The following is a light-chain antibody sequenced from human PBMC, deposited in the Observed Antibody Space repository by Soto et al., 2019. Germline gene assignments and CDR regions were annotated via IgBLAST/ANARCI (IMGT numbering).Light chain of an antibody. V-gene: IGLV2-8*01. Sequence: QSALTQPPSASGSPGQSVTISYTGTSSDVGGYNYVSWYQHHPGKAPKLMIYEVTKRPSGVPDRFSGSKSANTASLTVSGLEAEDEADYYCNSYTGSNNWVFGGGTKLTVL. CDR2: EVT. CDR1: SSDVGGYNY. J-gene: IGLJ3*02. CDR3: NSYTGSNNWV.